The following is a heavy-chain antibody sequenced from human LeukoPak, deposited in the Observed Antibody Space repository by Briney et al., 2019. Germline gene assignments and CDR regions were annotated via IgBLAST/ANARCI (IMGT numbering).Heavy chain of an antibody. Sequence: PGGSLRLSCAASGFSVSTNYMIWVRQAPGMGLECVSIISNDGTTYYTDSVKGRFSISRDNSKNTVFLQMNSLRGEDTAVYYCASRNFGLVTDWGQGTLVTVSS. CDR1: GFSVSTNY. D-gene: IGHD3/OR15-3a*01. J-gene: IGHJ4*02. V-gene: IGHV3-53*01. CDR2: ISNDGTT. CDR3: ASRNFGLVTD.